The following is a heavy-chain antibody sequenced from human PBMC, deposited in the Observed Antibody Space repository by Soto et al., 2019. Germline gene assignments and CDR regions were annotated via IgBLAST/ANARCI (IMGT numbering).Heavy chain of an antibody. J-gene: IGHJ6*02. Sequence: ASVKVSCKASGYTFTGYYMHWVRQAPGQGLEWMGWINPNSGGTNYAQKFQGWVTMTRDTSISTAYMELSRLRSDDTAVYCCAIIHAWNDYYYGMDVWGQGTTVTVSS. CDR1: GYTFTGYY. V-gene: IGHV1-2*04. CDR3: AIIHAWNDYYYGMDV. CDR2: INPNSGGT. D-gene: IGHD1-1*01.